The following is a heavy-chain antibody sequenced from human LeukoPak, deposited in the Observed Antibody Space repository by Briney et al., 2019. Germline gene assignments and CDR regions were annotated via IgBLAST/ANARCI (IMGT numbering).Heavy chain of an antibody. D-gene: IGHD3-22*01. V-gene: IGHV3-74*01. CDR2: INSDGSNT. Sequence: PGGSLRLSCAASGFTFSSYWMHWVRQAPGKGLVWVSRINSDGSNTNYADSVKGRFTISRDNSKNTLYLQMNSLRAEDTAVYYCARVDGGHLYYDSSGALDYWGQGTLVTVSS. CDR3: ARVDGGHLYYDSSGALDY. J-gene: IGHJ4*02. CDR1: GFTFSSYW.